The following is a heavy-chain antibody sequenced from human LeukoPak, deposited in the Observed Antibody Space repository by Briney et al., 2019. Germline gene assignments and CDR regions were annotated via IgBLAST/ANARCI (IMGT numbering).Heavy chain of an antibody. J-gene: IGHJ4*02. V-gene: IGHV3-21*01. D-gene: IGHD5-18*01. CDR3: ARDAYSYGYPPDY. Sequence: GGFLRLSCAASGFTFSSYSMNWVRQAPGKGLEWVSSISSSSSYIYYADSVKGRLTISRDNAKNSLYLQMNSLRAEDTAVYYCARDAYSYGYPPDYWGQGTLVTVSS. CDR1: GFTFSSYS. CDR2: ISSSSSYI.